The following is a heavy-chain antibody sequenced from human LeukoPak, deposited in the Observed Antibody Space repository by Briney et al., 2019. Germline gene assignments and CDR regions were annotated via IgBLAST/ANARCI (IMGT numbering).Heavy chain of an antibody. CDR1: GFTFSSYW. Sequence: GGSLRLSCAASGFTFSSYWMHWVRQAPGKGPVWVSRINAEGSSTNYADSVKGRFTISRDNAKNTLYLQMNSLRAEDTAVYYCARASGYYDSAAFCDYWGQGTLVTVSS. CDR2: INAEGSST. J-gene: IGHJ4*02. D-gene: IGHD3-16*01. V-gene: IGHV3-74*01. CDR3: ARASGYYDSAAFCDY.